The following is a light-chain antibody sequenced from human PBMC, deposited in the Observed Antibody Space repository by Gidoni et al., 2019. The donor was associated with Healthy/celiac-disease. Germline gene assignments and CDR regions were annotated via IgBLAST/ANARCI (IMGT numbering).Light chain of an antibody. CDR1: SSDVGGYNY. CDR3: SSYTSSSTLVV. V-gene: IGLV2-14*01. Sequence: SALTQPASVSGSPGQSITISCPGTSSDVGGYNYVSWYQQHPGKAPKLMIYDVSNRPSGVSTRFSGSKSGNTASLTISGLQAEDDADYYCSSYTSSSTLVVFGGGTKLTVL. CDR2: DVS. J-gene: IGLJ2*01.